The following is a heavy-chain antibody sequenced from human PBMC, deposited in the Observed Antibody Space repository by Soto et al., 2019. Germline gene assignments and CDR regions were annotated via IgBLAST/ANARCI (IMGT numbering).Heavy chain of an antibody. V-gene: IGHV1-18*01. J-gene: IGHJ4*02. CDR1: GYTFTSYG. D-gene: IGHD6-13*01. CDR2: ISAYNGNT. CDR3: ARDRLPGSSRWYLLNY. Sequence: QVQLVQSGAEVKKPGASVKVSCKASGYTFTSYGISWVRRAPGQGLEWMGWISAYNGNTNYAQKLQGRVTMTTDTSTSTAYMELRSLRSDDTAVSFCARDRLPGSSRWYLLNYWGQGTLVTVSS.